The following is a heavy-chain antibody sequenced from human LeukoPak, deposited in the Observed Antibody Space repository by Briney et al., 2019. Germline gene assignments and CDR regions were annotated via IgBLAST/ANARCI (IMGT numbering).Heavy chain of an antibody. Sequence: PGGSLRLSCAASGFTFSNYAMTWVRQAPGKGLEWVSAISGSGSGTYYADSVKGRFTISRGNSKNTLYLQMNSLSAEDTAVYYCAKRRTKGAAYFDYGGQGTLVTVS. D-gene: IGHD4/OR15-4a*01. CDR2: ISGSGSGT. J-gene: IGHJ4*02. V-gene: IGHV3-23*01. CDR3: AKRRTKGAAYFDY. CDR1: GFTFSNYA.